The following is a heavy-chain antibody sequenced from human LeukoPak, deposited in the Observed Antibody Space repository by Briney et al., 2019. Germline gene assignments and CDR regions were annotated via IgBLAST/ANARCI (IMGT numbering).Heavy chain of an antibody. V-gene: IGHV3-9*01. J-gene: IGHJ4*02. CDR3: AKDGDGYNPPYIDY. CDR1: GFTFDDYA. CDR2: ISWNSGSI. Sequence: PGGSLRLSCAASGFTFDDYAMHWVRQAPGKGLEWVSGISWNSGSIGYADSVKGRFTISRDNAKNSLYLQMNSLRAEDTALYYCAKDGDGYNPPYIDYWGQGTLVTVSS. D-gene: IGHD5-24*01.